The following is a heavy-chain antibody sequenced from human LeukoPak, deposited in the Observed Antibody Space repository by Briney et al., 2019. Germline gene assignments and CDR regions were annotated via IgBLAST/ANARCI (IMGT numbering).Heavy chain of an antibody. CDR3: AEMQAYGYRRGFDP. V-gene: IGHV4-39*07. D-gene: IGHD5-18*01. CDR1: GGSISSSNYY. Sequence: PSETLSLTCTVSGGSISSSNYYWGWIRQPPGKGLEWIGSIYYSGSTYYNPSLKSRVTISVDTSKNQFSLKLSSVTAADTAVYYCAEMQAYGYRRGFDPWGQGTLVTVSS. CDR2: IYYSGST. J-gene: IGHJ5*02.